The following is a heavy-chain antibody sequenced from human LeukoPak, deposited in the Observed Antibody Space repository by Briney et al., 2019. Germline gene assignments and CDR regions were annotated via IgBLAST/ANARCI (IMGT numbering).Heavy chain of an antibody. CDR1: GGSISNFY. Sequence: SETLSLTCTVSGGSISNFYWSWVRQPPGKGLQWLGYIYYSGRSNYNPSLKSRVTISVETSKNQFSLKLSSVTAADTAVYYCARDLLIASGTGYFDDWGQGTLVTVSS. CDR2: IYYSGRS. V-gene: IGHV4-59*01. CDR3: ARDLLIASGTGYFDD. J-gene: IGHJ4*02. D-gene: IGHD3-10*01.